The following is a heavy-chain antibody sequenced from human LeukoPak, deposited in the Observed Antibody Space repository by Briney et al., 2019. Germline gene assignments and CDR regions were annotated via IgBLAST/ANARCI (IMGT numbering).Heavy chain of an antibody. Sequence: AGESLKISCKGSGYIFTNDWIGWVRQMPGKGLEWMGIIYPGDSDTRYSPSFQGQVTISADKSITTAYLQWNSLKASDTAMYYCARQVLARDAFDIWGQGTMVTVSS. CDR1: GYIFTNDW. J-gene: IGHJ3*02. CDR2: IYPGDSDT. V-gene: IGHV5-51*01. CDR3: ARQVLARDAFDI.